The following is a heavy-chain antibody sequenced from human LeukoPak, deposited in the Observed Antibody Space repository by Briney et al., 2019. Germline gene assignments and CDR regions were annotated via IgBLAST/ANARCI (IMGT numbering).Heavy chain of an antibody. CDR3: AKSVVAAAAGKFDY. V-gene: IGHV3-23*01. J-gene: IGHJ4*02. CDR2: ISGSGGST. D-gene: IGHD6-13*01. Sequence: PGGSLRLSCAASGFTLSSYAMSWVRQAPGEGLEWVSAISGSGGSTYYADSVKGRFTISRDNSKNTLYLQMNSLRAEDTAVYYCAKSVVAAAAGKFDYWGQGTLVTVSS. CDR1: GFTLSSYA.